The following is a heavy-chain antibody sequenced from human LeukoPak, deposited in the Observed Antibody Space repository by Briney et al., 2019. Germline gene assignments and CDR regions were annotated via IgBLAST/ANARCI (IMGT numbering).Heavy chain of an antibody. D-gene: IGHD2-21*02. J-gene: IGHJ4*02. Sequence: VGSLRLSCAASGFTVSSHYMSWVRQAPGKGLEWVSVIQGDGSTYYADSVKGRFTISRDNSKNTVFLQMNSLRAEDTAVYYCASGDWACSFFDYWGQGTLVTVSS. CDR1: GFTVSSHY. V-gene: IGHV3-53*01. CDR3: ASGDWACSFFDY. CDR2: IQGDGST.